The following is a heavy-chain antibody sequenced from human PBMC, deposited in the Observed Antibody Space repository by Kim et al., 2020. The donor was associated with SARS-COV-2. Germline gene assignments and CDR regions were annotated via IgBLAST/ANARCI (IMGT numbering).Heavy chain of an antibody. CDR2: IRSKAYGGTT. CDR1: GFTFGDFA. V-gene: IGHV3-49*03. J-gene: IGHJ6*02. Sequence: GGSLRLSCAASGFTFGDFAMSWFRQAPGKGLEWVGVIRSKAYGGTTEYAASVRGRFTISRDDSKSIAYLQMNSLKTEDTAVYYCSRGLEHWRIHGADVWGQGTTVTVSS. D-gene: IGHD2-8*01. CDR3: SRGLEHWRIHGADV.